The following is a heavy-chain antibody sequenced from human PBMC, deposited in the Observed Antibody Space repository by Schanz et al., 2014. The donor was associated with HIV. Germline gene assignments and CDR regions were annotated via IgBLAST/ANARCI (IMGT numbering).Heavy chain of an antibody. D-gene: IGHD3-22*01. CDR2: ISGSGGST. V-gene: IGHV3-23*01. CDR1: GFTFKSYA. Sequence: EVQLLESGGGLVQAGGSLRLSCAASGFTFKSYAMSWVRQAPGKGLEWVSVISGSGGSTYYADSVNGRFTISRDNSKNTLYLQMTTLRTEDTAVYYCAKPEYDSRGNSQSHFDYWGQGTLVTVSS. J-gene: IGHJ4*02. CDR3: AKPEYDSRGNSQSHFDY.